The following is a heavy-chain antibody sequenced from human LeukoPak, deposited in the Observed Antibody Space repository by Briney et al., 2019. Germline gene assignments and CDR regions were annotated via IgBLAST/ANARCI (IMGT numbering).Heavy chain of an antibody. CDR1: EFTVSSNY. J-gene: IGHJ4*02. CDR2: IYSGGST. CDR3: ARVAFRSSSYISGIDY. V-gene: IGHV3-53*01. Sequence: GGSLRLSCAASEFTVSSNYMSWVRQAPGKGLEWVSVIYSGGSTYYADSVKGRFTISRDNSKNTLYLQMNSLRAEDTAVYYCARVAFRSSSYISGIDYWGQGTLVTVSS. D-gene: IGHD6-6*01.